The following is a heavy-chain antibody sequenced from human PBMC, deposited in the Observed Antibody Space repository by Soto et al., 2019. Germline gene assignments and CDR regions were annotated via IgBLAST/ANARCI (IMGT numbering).Heavy chain of an antibody. V-gene: IGHV3-73*01. CDR1: GFTFSGSA. J-gene: IGHJ6*02. CDR2: IRSKANSYAT. D-gene: IGHD1-26*01. CDR3: TRPVGATTYYYYGMDV. Sequence: GGSLRLSCAASGFTFSGSAMHWVRQASGKGLEWVGRIRSKANSYATAYAASVKGRFTISRDDSKNTAYLQMNSLKTEDTAVYYCTRPVGATTYYYYGMDVWGQGTTVTVSS.